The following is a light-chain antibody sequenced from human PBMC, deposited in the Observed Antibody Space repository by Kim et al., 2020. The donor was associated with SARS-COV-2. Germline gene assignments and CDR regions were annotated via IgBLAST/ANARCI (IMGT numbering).Light chain of an antibody. CDR2: DAS. Sequence: PGERATLSCGASQTVGNNYLAWYQKKPGLAPRLVIYDASIRATGIPDRFSGSASGTDFTLTISRLEPEDFAVYYCQQYATPPLAFGGGTKVDIK. CDR3: QQYATPPLA. J-gene: IGKJ4*01. V-gene: IGKV3D-20*01. CDR1: QTVGNNY.